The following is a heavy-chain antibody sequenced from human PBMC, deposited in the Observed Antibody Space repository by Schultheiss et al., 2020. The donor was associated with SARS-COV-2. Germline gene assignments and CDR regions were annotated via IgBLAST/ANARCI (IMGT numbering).Heavy chain of an antibody. CDR3: ARVPRMYYDFWSGPSRSHAFDI. J-gene: IGHJ3*02. D-gene: IGHD3-3*01. V-gene: IGHV2-26*01. CDR2: IFSNDEK. Sequence: SGPTLVKPTETLTLTCTVSGFSLSNARMGVSWIRQPPGKALEWLAHIFSNDEKSYSTSLKSRLTISKDTSKSQVVLTMTNMDPVDTATYYCARVPRMYYDFWSGPSRSHAFDIWGQGTMVTVSS. CDR1: GFSLSNARMG.